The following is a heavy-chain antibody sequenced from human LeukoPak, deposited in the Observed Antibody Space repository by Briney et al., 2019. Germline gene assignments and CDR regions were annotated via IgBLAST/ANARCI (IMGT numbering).Heavy chain of an antibody. CDR2: INHSGST. J-gene: IGHJ4*02. CDR3: ARHNPRTTVVIDY. CDR1: GGSFSGYY. Sequence: SETLSLTCAVYGGSFSGYYRSWIRQPPGKGLEWTGEINHSGSTNYNPSLKSRVTISVDTSKNQFSLKLSSVTAADTAVYYCARHNPRTTVVIDYWGQGTLVTVSS. D-gene: IGHD4-23*01. V-gene: IGHV4-34*01.